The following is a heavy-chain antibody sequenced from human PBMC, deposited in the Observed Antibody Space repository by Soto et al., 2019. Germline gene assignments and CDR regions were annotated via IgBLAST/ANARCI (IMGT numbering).Heavy chain of an antibody. D-gene: IGHD1-26*01. CDR3: AREGMGFGY. CDR1: GFTVSSYY. V-gene: IGHV3-53*01. CDR2: VYSTGST. Sequence: QLVESGGGLIQPGGSLRLSCAASGFTVSSYYMRWVRQAPGQGLEWVSVVYSTGSTYYADSVKGRFTISRDISKNMIYLQMDSLRAEDTAVYYCAREGMGFGYWGQGTLVTVSS. J-gene: IGHJ4*02.